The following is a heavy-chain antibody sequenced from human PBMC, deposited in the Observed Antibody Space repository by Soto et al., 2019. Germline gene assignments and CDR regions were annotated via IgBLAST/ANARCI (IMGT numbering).Heavy chain of an antibody. D-gene: IGHD2-2*01. CDR1: GGSISSGDYY. J-gene: IGHJ5*02. CDR3: ARAPAAPDWFDP. V-gene: IGHV4-30-4*01. CDR2: IYYSGST. Sequence: PSETLSLTCTVSGGSISSGDYYWSWMRQPPGKGLEWIGYIYYSGSTYYNPSLKSRVTISVDTSKNQFSLKLSSVTAADTAVYYCARAPAAPDWFDPWGQGTLVTVSS.